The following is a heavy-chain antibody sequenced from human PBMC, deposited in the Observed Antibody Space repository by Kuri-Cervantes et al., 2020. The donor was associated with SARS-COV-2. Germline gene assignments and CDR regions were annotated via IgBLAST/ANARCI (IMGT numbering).Heavy chain of an antibody. D-gene: IGHD3-10*01. CDR1: GFLFSASA. Sequence: GESLKISCEVSGFLFSASAIHWVRQGSGKGLEWVGRVRGKANNYATAYAASVKGRFTISRDDSKNMAYLQMNSLKTEDTAVYYCARDGLGSQPDYLDVWGNGTTVTVSS. V-gene: IGHV3-73*01. CDR3: ARDGLGSQPDYLDV. J-gene: IGHJ6*03. CDR2: VRGKANNYAT.